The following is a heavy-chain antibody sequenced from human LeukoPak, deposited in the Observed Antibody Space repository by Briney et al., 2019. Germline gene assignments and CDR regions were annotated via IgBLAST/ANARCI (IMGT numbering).Heavy chain of an antibody. D-gene: IGHD6-19*01. J-gene: IGHJ4*02. Sequence: GGSLRLSCAASGFTFSSYAMHWVRQAPGKGLEWVSGISWNSGSIGYADSVKGRFTLSRDNAKSSLYLQMNSLRAEDTAVYYCARVFELAGTNDYWGRGTLVTVSS. CDR2: ISWNSGSI. V-gene: IGHV3-9*01. CDR1: GFTFSSYA. CDR3: ARVFELAGTNDY.